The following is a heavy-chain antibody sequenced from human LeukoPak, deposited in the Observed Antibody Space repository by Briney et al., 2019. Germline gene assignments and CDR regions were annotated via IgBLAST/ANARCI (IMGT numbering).Heavy chain of an antibody. CDR1: GYTFTSYG. J-gene: IGHJ4*02. V-gene: IGHV1-18*01. D-gene: IGHD1-20*01. CDR2: ISAYNGNT. CDR3: ARTYNWNDRQGYYFDY. Sequence: ASVKVSCKASGYTFTSYGISWVRQAPGQGLEWMGWISAYNGNTKYAQKFQDRVTMTTDTSTSTALMELRSLRSDDTAVYYCARTYNWNDRQGYYFDYWGQGTLVTVSS.